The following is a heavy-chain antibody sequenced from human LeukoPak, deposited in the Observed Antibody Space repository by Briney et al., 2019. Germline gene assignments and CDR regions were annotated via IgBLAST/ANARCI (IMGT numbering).Heavy chain of an antibody. CDR3: AREGYSSGLFDY. CDR1: GGTFSSYA. D-gene: IGHD6-19*01. CDR2: IIPIFGTA. Sequence: ASVKVSCKASGGTFSSYAISWVQQAPGQGLEWMGGIIPIFGTANYAQKFQGRVTITADESTSTAYMELSSLRSEDTAVYYCAREGYSSGLFDYWGQGTLVTVSS. V-gene: IGHV1-69*13. J-gene: IGHJ4*02.